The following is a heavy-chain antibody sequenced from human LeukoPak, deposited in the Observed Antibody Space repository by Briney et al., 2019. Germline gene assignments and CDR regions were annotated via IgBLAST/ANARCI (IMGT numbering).Heavy chain of an antibody. CDR2: IYYSGDT. D-gene: IGHD6-19*01. Sequence: SETLSLTCTVSGGSISSSYWSWIRQPPGTGLEWIAYIYYSGDTNYTPSLKSRVTMSVDTSKNQFSLRLSSVTAADTAVYYCAKHGSGWRFDYWGQGTLVTVSS. CDR1: GGSISSSY. CDR3: AKHGSGWRFDY. J-gene: IGHJ4*02. V-gene: IGHV4-59*08.